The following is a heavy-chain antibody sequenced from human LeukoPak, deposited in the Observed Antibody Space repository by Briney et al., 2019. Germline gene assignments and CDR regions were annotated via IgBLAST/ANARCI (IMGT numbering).Heavy chain of an antibody. Sequence: GGSLRLSCAASGFTSGFTFSSYAMHWVRQAPGKGLEWVAVISYDGSNKYYADSVKGRFTISRDNSKNTLYLRMNSLRAEDTAVYYCAREQYSSSLDFDYWGQGTLVTVSS. V-gene: IGHV3-30-3*01. J-gene: IGHJ4*02. CDR1: GFTFSSYA. CDR3: AREQYSSSLDFDY. CDR2: ISYDGSNK. D-gene: IGHD6-13*01.